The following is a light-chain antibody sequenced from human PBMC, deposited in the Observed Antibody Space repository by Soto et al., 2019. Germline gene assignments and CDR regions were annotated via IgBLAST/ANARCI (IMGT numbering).Light chain of an antibody. CDR2: EVS. Sequence: QSALTQPASVSGSPGQSITISCTGTSSDVGGYNYVSWYQQHPGKAPKLMIYEVSNRPSGVSNRFSGSKSGNTASLTISRLQAEDEADYYCSSYTSSSSPRDVFGTGTKLTVL. J-gene: IGLJ1*01. CDR3: SSYTSSSSPRDV. V-gene: IGLV2-14*01. CDR1: SSDVGGYNY.